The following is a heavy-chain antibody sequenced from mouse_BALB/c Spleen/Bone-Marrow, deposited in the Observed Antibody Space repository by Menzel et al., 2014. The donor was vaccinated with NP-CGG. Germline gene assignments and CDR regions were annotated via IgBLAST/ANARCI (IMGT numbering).Heavy chain of an antibody. Sequence: EVKLMESGPELVKPGASVKMSCKAFGYTFTSYVMHWVKQKSGQGLEWIGYMNPYNDGTKYNEKFKGKATLTSDKSSSTAYMELSGLTSEHSAVYYCANRLASDYWGQGTTLTVSS. CDR3: ANRLASDY. CDR1: GYTFTSYV. J-gene: IGHJ2*01. D-gene: IGHD6-1*01. CDR2: MNPYNDGT. V-gene: IGHV1-14*01.